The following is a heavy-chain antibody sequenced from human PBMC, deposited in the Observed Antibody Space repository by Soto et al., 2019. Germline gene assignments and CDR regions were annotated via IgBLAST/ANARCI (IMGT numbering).Heavy chain of an antibody. CDR3: ARKGIVEVRSHDAFDI. V-gene: IGHV3-23*04. Sequence: EVQLVESGGGLVQPGVSLRLSCEASGFTFSNYAMSWVRQGPGKGLEWVSSVGDGGGRTYYADSVKGRFTISTDNSKNKLFLQMNRLRAEDTAVYYCARKGIVEVRSHDAFDIWGQGTMGSVSS. CDR1: GFTFSNYA. D-gene: IGHD1-26*01. J-gene: IGHJ3*02. CDR2: VGDGGGRT.